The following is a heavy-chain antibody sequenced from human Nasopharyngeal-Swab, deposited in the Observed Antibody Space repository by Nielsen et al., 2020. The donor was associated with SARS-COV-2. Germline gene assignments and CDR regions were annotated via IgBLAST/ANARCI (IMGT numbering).Heavy chain of an antibody. D-gene: IGHD2-2*01. Sequence: GGSLRLSCAASGFTFSDYTMNWARQAPGQGLEWVSSISSSGSYMYYTDSVQGRFTMSRDNAKNSLYLQMNSLRAEDTAVYYCASDSRYWGQGTLVTVSS. J-gene: IGHJ4*02. CDR2: ISSSGSYM. CDR1: GFTFSDYT. CDR3: ASDSRY. V-gene: IGHV3-21*01.